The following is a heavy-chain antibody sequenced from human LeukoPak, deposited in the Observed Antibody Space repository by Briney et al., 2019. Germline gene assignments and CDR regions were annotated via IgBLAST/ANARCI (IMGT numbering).Heavy chain of an antibody. CDR2: ISGSGINT. CDR1: GFTFTNYA. D-gene: IGHD3-22*01. Sequence: GGSLRLSCAASGFTFTNYAMSWVRQAPGKGLEWVSAISGSGINTYYADSVKGRFTISRDSSKNTLNLQMNSLRAEDTALYYCAKDYYDSSGYSSYDAFDIWGQGTLVTVSS. CDR3: AKDYYDSSGYSSYDAFDI. J-gene: IGHJ3*02. V-gene: IGHV3-23*01.